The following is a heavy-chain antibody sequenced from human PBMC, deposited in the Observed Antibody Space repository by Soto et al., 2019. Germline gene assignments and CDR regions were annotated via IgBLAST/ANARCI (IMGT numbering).Heavy chain of an antibody. D-gene: IGHD6-13*01. J-gene: IGHJ4*02. CDR1: GGSISSYY. CDR2: IYYSGCT. Sequence: SETLSLTCTVSGGSISSYYWSWIRQPPGKGLEWIGYIYYSGCTNYNPSLKSRVTISVDTSKNQFSLKLSSVTAADTAVYYFSRTEGTATAPNFDYWDQGTLVTVSS. CDR3: SRTEGTATAPNFDY. V-gene: IGHV4-59*08.